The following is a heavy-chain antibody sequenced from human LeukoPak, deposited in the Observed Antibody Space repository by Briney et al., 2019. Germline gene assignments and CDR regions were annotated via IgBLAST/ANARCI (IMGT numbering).Heavy chain of an antibody. CDR3: ARDYGGNSGVDVFDI. D-gene: IGHD4-23*01. Sequence: SQTLSLTCTVSGGSISSGNYYWSWIRQPAGKGLEWIGRIYTSGSTNYNPSLKSRVTISEDTSKNQASLKLSSVTAGDTAVYYCARDYGGNSGVDVFDIWGQGTMVTVSS. CDR2: IYTSGST. V-gene: IGHV4-61*02. J-gene: IGHJ3*02. CDR1: GGSISSGNYY.